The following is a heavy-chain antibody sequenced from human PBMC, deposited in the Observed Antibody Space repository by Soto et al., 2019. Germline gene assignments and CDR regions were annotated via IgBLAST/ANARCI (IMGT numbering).Heavy chain of an antibody. J-gene: IGHJ4*02. CDR1: GGTFSSYA. CDR3: ARDGYYDSSGPTDY. D-gene: IGHD3-22*01. Sequence: ASVKVSCKASGGTFSSYAISWVRQAPGQGLEWMGGIIPIFGTANYAQKFQGRVTITADESTSTAYMELSSLRSEDTAVYYCARDGYYDSSGPTDYWGQGTLVTVSS. CDR2: IIPIFGTA. V-gene: IGHV1-69*13.